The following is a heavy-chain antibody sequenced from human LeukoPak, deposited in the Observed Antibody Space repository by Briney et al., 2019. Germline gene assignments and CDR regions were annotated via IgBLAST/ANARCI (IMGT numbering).Heavy chain of an antibody. V-gene: IGHV1-69*05. Sequence: SVKVSCKASGGAFSSYAISWVRQAPGQGLEWMGGIIPIFGTANYAQKFQGRVTITTDESTSTAYMELSSLRSEDTAVYYCARLSVYYDSSGYYYGAFDIWGQGTMVTVSS. CDR1: GGAFSSYA. CDR3: ARLSVYYDSSGYYYGAFDI. D-gene: IGHD3-22*01. J-gene: IGHJ3*02. CDR2: IIPIFGTA.